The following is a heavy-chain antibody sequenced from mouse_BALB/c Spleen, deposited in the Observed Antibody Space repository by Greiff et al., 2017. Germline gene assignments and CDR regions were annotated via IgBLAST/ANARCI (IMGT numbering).Heavy chain of an antibody. D-gene: IGHD2-1*01. V-gene: IGHV3-8*02. CDR2: ISYSGST. CDR1: GDSITSGY. J-gene: IGHJ4*01. CDR3: ARSRDGNSLYAMDY. Sequence: EVKVVESGPSLVKPSQTLSLTCSVTGDSITSGYWNWIRKFPGNKLEYMGYISYSGSTYYNPSLKSRISITRDTSKNQYYLQLNSVTTEDTATYYCARSRDGNSLYAMDYWGQGTSVTVSS.